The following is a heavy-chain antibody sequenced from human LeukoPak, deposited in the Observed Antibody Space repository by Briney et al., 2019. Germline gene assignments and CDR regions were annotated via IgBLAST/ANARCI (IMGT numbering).Heavy chain of an antibody. Sequence: PGTSLRLSCTAPGFTFSSYAIHWIRQAPGKGLEWVALVWHDGSNRYYSEAVKGRFTISRDNSKNTVYLQINSLRAEDTAVYYCARSVAGFDYWGQGTLVTVSS. D-gene: IGHD6-19*01. V-gene: IGHV3-33*01. CDR1: GFTFSSYA. CDR3: ARSVAGFDY. CDR2: VWHDGSNR. J-gene: IGHJ4*02.